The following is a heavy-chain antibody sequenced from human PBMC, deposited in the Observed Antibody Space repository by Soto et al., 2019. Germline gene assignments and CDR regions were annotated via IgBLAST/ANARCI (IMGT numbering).Heavy chain of an antibody. CDR1: GGSISSGGYS. J-gene: IGHJ1*01. Sequence: ASETLSLTCAVSGGSISSGGYSWSWIRQPPGKGLEWIGYIYHSGSTYYNPSLKSRVTISVDRSKNQFSLKLSSVTAADTAVYYCLAVLARGYFQHWGQGTLVNVSS. D-gene: IGHD3-10*01. V-gene: IGHV4-30-2*01. CDR2: IYHSGST. CDR3: LAVLARGYFQH.